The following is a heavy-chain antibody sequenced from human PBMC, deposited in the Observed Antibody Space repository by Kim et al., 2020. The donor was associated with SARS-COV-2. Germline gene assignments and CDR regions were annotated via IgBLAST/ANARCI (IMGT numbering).Heavy chain of an antibody. CDR1: GFTFSSYE. Sequence: GGSLRLSCAASGFTFSSYEMNWVRQAPGKGLEWVSYISSSGSTIYYADSVKGRFTISRDNAKNSLYLQMNSLRAKDTAVYYCARDLYSSSWYPYYYYYYGMDVWGQGTTVTVSS. D-gene: IGHD6-13*01. CDR2: ISSSGSTI. V-gene: IGHV3-48*03. J-gene: IGHJ6*02. CDR3: ARDLYSSSWYPYYYYYYGMDV.